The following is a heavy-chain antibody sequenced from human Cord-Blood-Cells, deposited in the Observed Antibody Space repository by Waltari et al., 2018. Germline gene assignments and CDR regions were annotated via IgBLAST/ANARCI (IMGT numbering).Heavy chain of an antibody. V-gene: IGHV4-39*01. CDR1: GGSIRSSSYY. D-gene: IGHD3-10*02. J-gene: IGHJ4*02. Sequence: QLQLQESCPGLVKPSETRSLTCTVSGGSIRSSSYYWGWLRQPPGKGLEWIGSIYYSGSTYYNPSLKSRVTISVDTSKNQFSLKLSSVTAADTAVYYCARLDVRFSYYFDYWGQGTLVTVSS. CDR2: IYYSGST. CDR3: ARLDVRFSYYFDY.